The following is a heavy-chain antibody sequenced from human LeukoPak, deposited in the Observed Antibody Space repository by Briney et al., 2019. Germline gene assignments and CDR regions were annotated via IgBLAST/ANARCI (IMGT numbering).Heavy chain of an antibody. CDR2: ISYDGSNK. V-gene: IGHV3-30*04. CDR3: ARENIVVVPAAMGVDYYHMDV. CDR1: GFTFSSYA. D-gene: IGHD2-2*01. Sequence: PGRSLRLSCAASGFTFSSYAMHWVRQAPGKGLEWVAVISYDGSNKYYADSVKGRFTISRDNSKNTLYLQMNSLRAEDTAVYYCARENIVVVPAAMGVDYYHMDVWGKGTTVTVSS. J-gene: IGHJ6*03.